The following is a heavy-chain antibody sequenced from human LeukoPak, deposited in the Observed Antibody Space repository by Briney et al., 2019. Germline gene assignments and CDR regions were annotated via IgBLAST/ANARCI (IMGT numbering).Heavy chain of an antibody. CDR2: ISVYNGNT. D-gene: IGHD3-9*01. CDR3: ARDRRYFDWLLSIRDAFDI. CDR1: GYTFSNYG. Sequence: ASVKVSCKASGYTFSNYGISWVRQAPGQGLEWMGWISVYNGNTNYAQKVQGRVTMTTDTSTNTAYMELRSLGSDDTAVYYCARDRRYFDWLLSIRDAFDIWGQGTMVTVSS. J-gene: IGHJ3*02. V-gene: IGHV1-18*01.